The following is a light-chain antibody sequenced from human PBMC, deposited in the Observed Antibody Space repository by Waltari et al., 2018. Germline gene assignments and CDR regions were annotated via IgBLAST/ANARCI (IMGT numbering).Light chain of an antibody. CDR3: SSYISSSTLEL. CDR1: SSDVGAYNY. Sequence: QSALTQPASVSGSPGQSITISCTGTSSDVGAYNYVSWYQQHPGTAPKLIIFDVSNRPSGVCNRFSGSKSGNTASLPFSGLQAEDGADYYCSSYISSSTLELFGGGTSLTVL. J-gene: IGLJ2*01. CDR2: DVS. V-gene: IGLV2-14*03.